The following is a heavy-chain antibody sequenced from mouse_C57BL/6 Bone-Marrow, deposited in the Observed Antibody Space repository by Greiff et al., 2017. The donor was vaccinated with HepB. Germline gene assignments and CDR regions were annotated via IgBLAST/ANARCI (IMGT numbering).Heavy chain of an antibody. Sequence: VKVVESGPGLVQPSQSLSITCTVSGFSLTSYGVHWVRQSPGKGLEWLGVIWRGGSTDYNAAFMSRLSITKDNSKSQVFFKMNSLQADDTAIYYCAKISNYDWYFDVWGTGTTVTVSS. CDR2: IWRGGST. D-gene: IGHD2-5*01. CDR3: AKISNYDWYFDV. V-gene: IGHV2-5*01. J-gene: IGHJ1*03. CDR1: GFSLTSYG.